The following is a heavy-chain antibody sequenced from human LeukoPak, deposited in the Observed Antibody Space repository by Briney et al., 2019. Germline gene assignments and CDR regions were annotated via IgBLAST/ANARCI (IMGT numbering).Heavy chain of an antibody. CDR2: INPNSGGT. J-gene: IGHJ4*02. D-gene: IGHD3-9*01. CDR1: GYTFTGYY. CDR3: ARAHDILTGYYGY. V-gene: IGHV1-2*02. Sequence: GASVKVSCKASGYTFTGYYMHWVRQAPGQGLEWMGWINPNSGGTNYAQKFQGRVTMTTDTSTSTAYMELRSLRSDDTAVYYCARAHDILTGYYGYWGQGTLVTVSS.